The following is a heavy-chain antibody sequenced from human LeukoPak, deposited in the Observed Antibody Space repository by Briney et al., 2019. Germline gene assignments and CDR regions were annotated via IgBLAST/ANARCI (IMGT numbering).Heavy chain of an antibody. Sequence: PAETLCLTCTVSGGSISSSPYYWGRIRQPPGKGLEWIGSVYYSGSTSYNPPLKSRVTISVDTSKNQFSLKLSSVTAADTAVYYCARTNYDSSGYLDYWGQGTLVSASS. V-gene: IGHV4-39*07. CDR1: GGSISSSPYY. D-gene: IGHD3-22*01. CDR2: VYYSGST. J-gene: IGHJ4*02. CDR3: ARTNYDSSGYLDY.